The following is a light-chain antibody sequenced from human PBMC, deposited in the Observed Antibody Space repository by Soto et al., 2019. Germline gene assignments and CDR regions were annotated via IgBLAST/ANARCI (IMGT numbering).Light chain of an antibody. CDR2: EAT. Sequence: QSVLTQPASVSGPPGQSIAISCTGTISDVGTYNLVSWYQQHPGKAPKLMIYEATKRPSGISDRFSGSKSGNTASLTISGLQAEDEADYFCCSYAGSSTFVFGTGTKVTVL. CDR3: CSYAGSSTFV. V-gene: IGLV2-23*01. CDR1: ISDVGTYNL. J-gene: IGLJ1*01.